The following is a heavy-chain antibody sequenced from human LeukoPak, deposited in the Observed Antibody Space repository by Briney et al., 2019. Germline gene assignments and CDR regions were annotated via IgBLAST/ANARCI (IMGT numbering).Heavy chain of an antibody. D-gene: IGHD1-26*01. CDR3: ARDHRSGSYGHIFDY. V-gene: IGHV4-4*07. CDR2: IYTSGST. J-gene: IGHJ4*02. Sequence: SETLSLTCTVSGGSISSYYWSWLRQPAGKGLEWIGRIYTSGSTNYNPSLKSRVTMSVDTSKNQFSLKLSSVTAAATAVYYCARDHRSGSYGHIFDYWGQGTLVTVSS. CDR1: GGSISSYY.